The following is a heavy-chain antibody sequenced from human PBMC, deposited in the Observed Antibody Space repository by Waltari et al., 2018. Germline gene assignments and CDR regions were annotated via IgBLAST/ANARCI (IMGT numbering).Heavy chain of an antibody. Sequence: EVQLVESGGGLVQPGGSLRLSCAASGFTCSNAWMSWVRQAPGKGLEWVGRINSDGSSTSYADSVKGRFTISRDNAKNTLYLQMNSLRAEDTAVYYCAREGGVGAFDYWGQGTLVTVSS. CDR2: INSDGSST. CDR3: AREGGVGAFDY. V-gene: IGHV3-74*01. CDR1: GFTCSNAW. D-gene: IGHD1-26*01. J-gene: IGHJ4*02.